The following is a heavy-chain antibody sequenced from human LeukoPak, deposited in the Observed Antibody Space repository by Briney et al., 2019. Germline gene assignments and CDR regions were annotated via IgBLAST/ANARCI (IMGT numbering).Heavy chain of an antibody. Sequence: PSETLSLTCTVSGGSISSSSYYWGWIRQPPGEGLEWIGSIYYSGSTNYNPSLKSRLTISVDTSKNQFSLKLSSVTAADTAMYYCARIRVPPTTPYYYYGMDVWGQGTTVTVSS. J-gene: IGHJ6*02. CDR3: ARIRVPPTTPYYYYGMDV. V-gene: IGHV4-39*01. D-gene: IGHD2-15*01. CDR2: IYYSGST. CDR1: GGSISSSSYY.